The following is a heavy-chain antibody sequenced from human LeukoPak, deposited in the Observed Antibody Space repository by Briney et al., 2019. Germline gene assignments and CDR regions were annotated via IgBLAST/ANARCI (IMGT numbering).Heavy chain of an antibody. CDR1: GGTFSSYA. CDR3: ARASQLPGHCSGGGCPIDY. J-gene: IGHJ4*02. CDR2: IIPILGIA. V-gene: IGHV1-69*04. D-gene: IGHD2-15*01. Sequence: SVKVSCKASGGTFSSYAISWVRQAPGQGLEWMGRIIPILGIANYAQKFQGRVTITADKSTSTAYMELSSLRSEDTAVYYCARASQLPGHCSGGGCPIDYWGQGTLVTVSS.